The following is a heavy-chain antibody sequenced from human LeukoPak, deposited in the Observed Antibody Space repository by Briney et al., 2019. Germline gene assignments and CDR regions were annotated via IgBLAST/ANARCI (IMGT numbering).Heavy chain of an antibody. CDR1: GGSISSSSYY. CDR2: IYYSGST. V-gene: IGHV4-39*01. D-gene: IGHD3-3*01. CDR3: ARTQNTIFGVALDY. J-gene: IGHJ4*02. Sequence: SETLSLTCTVSGGSISSSSYYWGWIRQPPGKGLEWIGSIYYSGSTYYNPSLKSRVTISVDTSKNQFSLKLSSVTAADTAVYYCARTQNTIFGVALDYWGQGTLVTVSS.